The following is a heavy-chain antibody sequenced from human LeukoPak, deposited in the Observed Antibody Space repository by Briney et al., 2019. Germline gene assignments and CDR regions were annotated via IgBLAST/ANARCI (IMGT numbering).Heavy chain of an antibody. V-gene: IGHV3-30*18. CDR2: ISYDGSNK. CDR3: AKEREYSSRYYMDV. J-gene: IGHJ6*03. D-gene: IGHD6-6*01. CDR1: GFTFSSYG. Sequence: PGGSLRLSCAASGFTFSSYGMHWVRQAPGKGLEWVAVISYDGSNKYYADSVKGRFTISRDNSKNTLYLQMNSLRAEDTAVYYCAKEREYSSRYYMDVWGKGTTVTVSS.